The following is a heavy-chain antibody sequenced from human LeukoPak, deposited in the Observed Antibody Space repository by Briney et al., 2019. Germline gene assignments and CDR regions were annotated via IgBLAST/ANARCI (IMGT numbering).Heavy chain of an antibody. CDR3: AKGRGPYSGYDSFFDF. Sequence: GGSLRLSCAGSGFAFSNYWVHWVRQAAGKGLEWVSGISGSGGSTYYSDSVKGRFTISRDNSKNTLFLQMNSLRAEDTAVYYCAKGRGPYSGYDSFFDFWGQGTLVTVSS. CDR1: GFAFSNYW. D-gene: IGHD5-12*01. V-gene: IGHV3-23*01. J-gene: IGHJ4*02. CDR2: ISGSGGST.